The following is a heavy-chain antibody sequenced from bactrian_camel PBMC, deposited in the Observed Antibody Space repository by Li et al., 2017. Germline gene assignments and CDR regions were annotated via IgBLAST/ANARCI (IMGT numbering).Heavy chain of an antibody. D-gene: IGHD6*01. V-gene: IGHV3S53*01. CDR2: IDTDGST. CDR3: AADPAYGSNWSAFCNGVHPALYQY. CDR1: RDMYDNGC. Sequence: HVQLVESGGGSVQAGGSLRLSCAASRDMYDNGCMGWLRQAPGKEREGVATIDTDGSTRYADSVKGRFTLSKDNAKNTLYLQMNSLKPEDSAMYYCAADPAYGSNWSAFCNGVHPALYQYSGQGTQVTVS. J-gene: IGHJ4*01.